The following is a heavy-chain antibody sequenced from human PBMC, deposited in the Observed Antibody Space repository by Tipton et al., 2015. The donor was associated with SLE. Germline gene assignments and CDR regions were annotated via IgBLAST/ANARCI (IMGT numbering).Heavy chain of an antibody. J-gene: IGHJ4*02. D-gene: IGHD2-2*01. V-gene: IGHV4-4*07. CDR3: VVCSPSSGSYFDY. Sequence: TLSLTCTVSGGSINTYYWAWVRQPAGKGLEWIGRIYTGVNTKYNPSLESRVSLSVDTSRGQFFLEVRAVTAADTAVYYCVVCSPSSGSYFDYWGQGRLVTVSS. CDR2: IYTGVNT. CDR1: GGSINTYY.